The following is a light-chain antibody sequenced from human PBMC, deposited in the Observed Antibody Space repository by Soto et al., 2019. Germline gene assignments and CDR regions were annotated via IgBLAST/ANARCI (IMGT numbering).Light chain of an antibody. CDR1: QSVSSS. Sequence: ELVLTQSPATLSLSPGERTTLSCRASQSVSSSWLAWYQQNTGQAPRLLIYGASTRATGIPARFSGSGSGTELTLSISRLQSEDFAVYYCQQYNKWPFTCGPGTKVDIK. CDR3: QQYNKWPFT. CDR2: GAS. V-gene: IGKV3-15*01. J-gene: IGKJ3*01.